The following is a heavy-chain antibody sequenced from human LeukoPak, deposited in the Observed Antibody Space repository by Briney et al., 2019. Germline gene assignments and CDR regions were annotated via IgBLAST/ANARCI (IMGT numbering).Heavy chain of an antibody. Sequence: ASVKVSCKASGYTFTSYAMHWVRQAPGQRLEWMGWINAGNGNTKYSQKFQGRVTITRDTSASTAYMELSSLRSEDTAVYYCARDVATSFLDPHHFVYWGQGTLVTVSS. D-gene: IGHD5-12*01. CDR2: INAGNGNT. J-gene: IGHJ4*02. CDR3: ARDVATSFLDPHHFVY. V-gene: IGHV1-3*01. CDR1: GYTFTSYA.